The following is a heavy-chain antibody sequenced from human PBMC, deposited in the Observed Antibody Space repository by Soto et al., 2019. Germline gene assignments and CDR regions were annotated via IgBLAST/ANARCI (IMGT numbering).Heavy chain of an antibody. CDR3: ARQSHDGCDFRQCAFDI. D-gene: IGHD2-15*01. CDR1: EGTISSSGYY. CDR2: IFYGGTT. V-gene: IGHV4-39*01. J-gene: IGHJ3*02. Sequence: PSETLCHSCSVLEGTISSSGYYRGRDRQPPGKALEHIGSIFYGGTTHYSPSLQSRLTISLDTSKNQFSLSLTSVTAADTAVYYCARQSHDGCDFRQCAFDIWGRGTMVTVSS.